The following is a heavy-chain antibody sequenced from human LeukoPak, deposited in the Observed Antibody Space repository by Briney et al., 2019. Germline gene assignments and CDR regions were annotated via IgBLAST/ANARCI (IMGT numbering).Heavy chain of an antibody. D-gene: IGHD3-9*01. CDR1: GYTFTSYG. CDR2: ISAYSGNT. V-gene: IGHV1-18*01. Sequence: ASVKVSCKASGYTFTSYGISWVRQAPGQGLEWMGWISAYSGNTNYAQKLQGRVTMTTDTSTSTAYMELRSLRSDDTAVYYCARVSPQDFPNYDILTDFDYWGQGTLVTVSS. J-gene: IGHJ4*02. CDR3: ARVSPQDFPNYDILTDFDY.